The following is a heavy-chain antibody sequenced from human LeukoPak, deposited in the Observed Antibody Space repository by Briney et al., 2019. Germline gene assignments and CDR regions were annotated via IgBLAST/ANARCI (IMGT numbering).Heavy chain of an antibody. Sequence: ASVKVSCKASGYTFTGYYLHWVRQAPGQGPELVGWITPNNGVSNYAQKFQGRVTMSRDTSITTAYMELSRLRSDDTAVYYCATAGSSRAAFDIWGQGTMVTVSS. J-gene: IGHJ3*02. V-gene: IGHV1-2*02. CDR3: ATAGSSRAAFDI. CDR1: GYTFTGYY. D-gene: IGHD3-10*01. CDR2: ITPNNGVS.